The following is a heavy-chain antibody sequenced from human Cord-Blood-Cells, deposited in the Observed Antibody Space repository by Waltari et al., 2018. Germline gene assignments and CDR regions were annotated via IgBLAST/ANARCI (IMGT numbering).Heavy chain of an antibody. V-gene: IGHV3-53*01. CDR2: IYSGGST. J-gene: IGHJ4*02. CDR3: ARDTGDY. CDR1: VFTIMSNY. Sequence: EVQMVEPGGGLIQPGGYLRTSCAASVFTIMSNYMRWVRQAPGTGLEWVSVIYSGGSTYYADSVKGRCTISRDNSKNTLYLQMNSLRAEDTAVYYCARDTGDYWGQGTLVTVSS. D-gene: IGHD4-17*01.